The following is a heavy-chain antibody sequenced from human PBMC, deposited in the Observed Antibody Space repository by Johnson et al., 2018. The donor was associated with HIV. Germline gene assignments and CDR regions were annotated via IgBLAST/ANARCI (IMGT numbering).Heavy chain of an antibody. V-gene: IGHV3-15*01. Sequence: VQLVESGGGLVKPGGSLRLSCAASGLTFTNAWMNWVRQAPGKGLEWAGRLKRNTDGGLTDYAAPVTCRFTFSRDDSKNTLYLQMNSLKTEDTAVYYCTTDPMAAAGHEAFDVWGQGTMVTVSS. J-gene: IGHJ3*01. CDR1: GLTFTNAW. CDR2: LKRNTDGGLT. CDR3: TTDPMAAAGHEAFDV. D-gene: IGHD6-13*01.